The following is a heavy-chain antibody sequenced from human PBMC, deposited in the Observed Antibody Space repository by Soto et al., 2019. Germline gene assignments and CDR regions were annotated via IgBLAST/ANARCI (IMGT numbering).Heavy chain of an antibody. CDR3: ARGPHDYVWGSYRYPLDY. CDR1: GFTFSSYA. J-gene: IGHJ4*02. Sequence: GGSLRLSCAASGFTFSSYAMHWVRQAPGKGLEWVAVISYDGSNKYYADSVKGRFTISRDNSKNTLYLQMNSLRAEDTAVYYCARGPHDYVWGSYRYPLDYWGQGTLVTVSS. CDR2: ISYDGSNK. D-gene: IGHD3-16*02. V-gene: IGHV3-30-3*01.